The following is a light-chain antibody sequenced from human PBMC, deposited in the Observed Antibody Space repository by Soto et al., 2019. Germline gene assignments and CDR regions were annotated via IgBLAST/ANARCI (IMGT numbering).Light chain of an antibody. CDR2: DVS. Sequence: SVLTQSPASMSLCTVKKASRSCMASQNISNYLIWYQQKPGQAPRLLIYDVSNRATGIPARFSGSGSGTDFTLTISSVEPEDFAVYYCQQRSNWPRTFGQGTKVDIK. J-gene: IGKJ1*01. V-gene: IGKV3-11*01. CDR3: QQRSNWPRT. CDR1: QNISNY.